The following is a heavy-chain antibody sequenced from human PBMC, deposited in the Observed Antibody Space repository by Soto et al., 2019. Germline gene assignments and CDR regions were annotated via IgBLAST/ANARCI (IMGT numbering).Heavy chain of an antibody. CDR2: ISFDGSNK. V-gene: IGHV3-30-3*01. Sequence: QVQLVESGGGVVQPGRSLRLSCAASGFTFSSYAMHWVRQAPGKGLEWVAVISFDGSNKYYADSVKDRFTVSRDNSKNTLYVQMNSLIAEDTGVYYCGRDRRFGNGYNLGFDYWGQGTLVTVSS. J-gene: IGHJ4*02. CDR1: GFTFSSYA. CDR3: GRDRRFGNGYNLGFDY. D-gene: IGHD5-12*01.